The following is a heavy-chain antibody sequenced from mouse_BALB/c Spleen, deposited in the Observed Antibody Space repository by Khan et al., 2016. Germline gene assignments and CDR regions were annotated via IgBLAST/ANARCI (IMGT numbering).Heavy chain of an antibody. V-gene: IGHV14-4*02. CDR1: GFNIKDYY. J-gene: IGHJ4*01. CDR2: IDPENGDT. Sequence: EVQLQESGAELVRSGASVKLSCTASGFNIKDYYMHWVKQRPEQGLEWIGRIDPENGDTEYVPKFQGKATMTADTSSNTAYLQLSSLTTEVTAFYYCNACDYNAMDYWGQGTSVTVSS. CDR3: NACDYNAMDY.